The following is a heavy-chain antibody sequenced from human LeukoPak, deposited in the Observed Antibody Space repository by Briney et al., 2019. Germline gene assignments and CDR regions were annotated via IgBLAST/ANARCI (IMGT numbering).Heavy chain of an antibody. J-gene: IGHJ6*02. D-gene: IGHD4-11*01. CDR2: ISSSSSYT. Sequence: PGGSLRLSRAASGFTFSDYYMSWIRQAPGKGLEWVSYISSSSSYTNYADSVKGRFTISRDNAKNSLYLQMNSLRAEDTAVYYCARAPHYSNYGPYYYGMDVWGQGTTVTVSS. CDR3: ARAPHYSNYGPYYYGMDV. V-gene: IGHV3-11*06. CDR1: GFTFSDYY.